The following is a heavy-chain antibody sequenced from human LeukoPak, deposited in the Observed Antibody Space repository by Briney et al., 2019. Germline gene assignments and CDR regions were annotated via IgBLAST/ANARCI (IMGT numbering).Heavy chain of an antibody. CDR3: ARRTGRSWYRNWFDP. CDR2: INHSGST. D-gene: IGHD6-13*01. Sequence: SETLSLTCAVYGGSFSGYYWSWIRQPPGKGLEWIGEINHSGSTNYNPSLKSRVTISVDTSKNQFSLKLSSVTAADTAVYYCARRTGRSWYRNWFDPWGQGTLVTVSS. CDR1: GGSFSGYY. J-gene: IGHJ5*02. V-gene: IGHV4-34*01.